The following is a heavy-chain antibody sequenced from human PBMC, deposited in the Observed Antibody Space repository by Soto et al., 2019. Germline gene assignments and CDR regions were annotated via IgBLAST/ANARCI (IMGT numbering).Heavy chain of an antibody. Sequence: GGSLRLSCAASGFTFSSYAMHWVRQAPGKGLEYVSAITTNGRTTYYADSVKGRFTISRDNSKNTLYLQMGSLRAEDMAVYYCARVIAAAGRGSLYYYYYGMDVWGQGTTVTVSS. CDR3: ARVIAAAGRGSLYYYYYGMDV. V-gene: IGHV3-64*02. J-gene: IGHJ6*02. CDR1: GFTFSSYA. CDR2: ITTNGRTT. D-gene: IGHD6-13*01.